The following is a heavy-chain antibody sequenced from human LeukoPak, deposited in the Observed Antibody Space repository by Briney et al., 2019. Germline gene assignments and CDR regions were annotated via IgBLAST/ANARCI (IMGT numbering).Heavy chain of an antibody. Sequence: ASVKVSCKASGYTFTGYYMHWVRQAPGQGLEWMGWINPNSGGTNYAQKFQGRVTMTRDTSISTAYMELSRLRSDDTAVYYCARGGMASQLVPHLKFPWGQGTLVTVSP. CDR1: GYTFTGYY. CDR2: INPNSGGT. J-gene: IGHJ5*02. D-gene: IGHD6-13*01. CDR3: ARGGMASQLVPHLKFP. V-gene: IGHV1-2*02.